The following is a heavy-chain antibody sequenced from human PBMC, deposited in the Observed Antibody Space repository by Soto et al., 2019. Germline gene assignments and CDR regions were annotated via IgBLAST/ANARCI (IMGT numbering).Heavy chain of an antibody. CDR1: GVSISSGDYY. CDR3: ALREMATAHYYYGMDV. D-gene: IGHD5-18*01. V-gene: IGHV4-30-4*01. Sequence: SETLSLTCTVSGVSISSGDYYWSWIRQPPGKGLEWIGYIYYSGSTYYNPSLKSRVTISVDTSKNQFSLKLSSVTAADTAVYYCALREMATAHYYYGMDVWGQGTTVTVSS. J-gene: IGHJ6*02. CDR2: IYYSGST.